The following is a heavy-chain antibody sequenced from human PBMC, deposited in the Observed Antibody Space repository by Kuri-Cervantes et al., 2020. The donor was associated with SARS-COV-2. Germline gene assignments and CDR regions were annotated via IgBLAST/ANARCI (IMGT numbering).Heavy chain of an antibody. CDR3: AREGDIVVVHDAFDI. Sequence: GGSLRLSCAASGFTFSSYWMSWVRQAPGKGLEWVAVISYDGSNKYYADSVKGRFTISRDNSKNTLYLQMNSLRAEDTAVYYCAREGDIVVVHDAFDIWGQGTMVTVSS. CDR1: GFTFSSYW. V-gene: IGHV3-30-3*01. CDR2: ISYDGSNK. J-gene: IGHJ3*02. D-gene: IGHD2-2*01.